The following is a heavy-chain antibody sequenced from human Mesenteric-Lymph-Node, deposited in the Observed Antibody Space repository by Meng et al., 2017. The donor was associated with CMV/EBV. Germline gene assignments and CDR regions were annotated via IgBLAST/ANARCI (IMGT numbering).Heavy chain of an antibody. V-gene: IGHV3-7*01. CDR2: TNEDGSAK. Sequence: GGSLRLSCAASGFIVSKYWMTWVRQAPGKGLEWVATTNEDGSAKYYVNSVKARFNISKDNAKNSLYLQMDNLRAEDTAIYYCASITSAVWGQGTLVTVSS. CDR1: GFIVSKYW. D-gene: IGHD1-26*01. CDR3: ASITSAV. J-gene: IGHJ4*02.